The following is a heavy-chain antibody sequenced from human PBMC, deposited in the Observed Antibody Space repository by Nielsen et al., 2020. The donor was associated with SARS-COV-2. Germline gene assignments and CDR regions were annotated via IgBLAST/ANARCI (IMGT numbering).Heavy chain of an antibody. V-gene: IGHV4-31*03. CDR1: GGSISSGGYY. CDR3: VSSSQDYYYYGMDV. CDR2: IYYSGST. Sequence: SETLSLTCTVSGGSISSGGYYWSWIRQHPGKGLEWIGYIYYSGSTYYNPSLKSRVTISVDTSKNQFSLKLSSVTAADTAVYYCVSSSQDYYYYGMDVWGQGTTVTVSS. D-gene: IGHD6-6*01. J-gene: IGHJ6*02.